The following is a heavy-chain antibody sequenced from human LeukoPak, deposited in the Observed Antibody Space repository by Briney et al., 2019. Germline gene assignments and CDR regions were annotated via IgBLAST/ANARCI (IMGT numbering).Heavy chain of an antibody. V-gene: IGHV4-34*01. D-gene: IGHD5-18*01. J-gene: IGHJ4*02. Sequence: PSETLSLTCAVYGGSFSGYYWSWIRQPPGKGLEWIGEINHSGSTNYNPSLKSRVTISVDTSKSQFSLKLSSVTAADTAVYYCARNGRGYSYGYSDYWGQGTLVTVSS. CDR1: GGSFSGYY. CDR2: INHSGST. CDR3: ARNGRGYSYGYSDY.